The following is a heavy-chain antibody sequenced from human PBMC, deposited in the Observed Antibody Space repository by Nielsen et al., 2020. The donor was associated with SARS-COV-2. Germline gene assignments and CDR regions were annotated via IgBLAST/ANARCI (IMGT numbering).Heavy chain of an antibody. Sequence: SVKVSCKASGGTFSSYAISWVRQAPGQGLEWMGGIIPIFGTANYAQKFQGRVTMTRDTSTSTVYMELSSLRSEDTAVYYCARAGGYCSSTSCYYYYYYMDVWGKGTTVTVSS. CDR3: ARAGGYCSSTSCYYYYYYMDV. D-gene: IGHD2-2*01. CDR2: IIPIFGTA. V-gene: IGHV1-69*05. J-gene: IGHJ6*03. CDR1: GGTFSSYA.